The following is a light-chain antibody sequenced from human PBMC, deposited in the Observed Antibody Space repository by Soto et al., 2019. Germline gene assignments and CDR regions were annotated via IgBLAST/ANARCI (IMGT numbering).Light chain of an antibody. J-gene: IGKJ1*01. Sequence: DIQMTQSPSPLSASVGDRVTITCRASQSISSWLAWYQQKPWKAPKLLIYASSNVESGVRSRFSCSGSGTEFTLTISSLQLDDFATYYCQHYSTYPLTFGHGTKVEIK. CDR3: QHYSTYPLT. CDR2: ASS. CDR1: QSISSW. V-gene: IGKV1-5*01.